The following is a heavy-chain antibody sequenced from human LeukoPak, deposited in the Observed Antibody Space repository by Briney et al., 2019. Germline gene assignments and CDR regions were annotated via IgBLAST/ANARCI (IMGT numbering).Heavy chain of an antibody. D-gene: IGHD7-27*01. CDR2: MNPNSGNT. CDR3: ARGWGEPSEMDV. Sequence: VSVKVSCKASGYTFTSYDINWVRQATGQGLEWMGWMNPNSGNTGYAQKFQGRVTITRNTSISTAYMELSSLRSEDTAVYYCARGWGEPSEMDVWGKGTTVTVSS. CDR1: GYTFTSYD. V-gene: IGHV1-8*03. J-gene: IGHJ6*04.